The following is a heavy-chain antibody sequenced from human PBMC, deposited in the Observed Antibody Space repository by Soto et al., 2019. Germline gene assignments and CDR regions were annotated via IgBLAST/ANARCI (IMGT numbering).Heavy chain of an antibody. CDR1: GFAFGTYG. CDR2: IDANSGKI. CDR3: TKWDGYADV. Sequence: GGSLRLSCAASGFAFGTYGTTWVRQAPGRGLEWVSGIDANSGKIFYADSVRGRFIISRDNSKSMLYLQMNSLRDEDTAIYYRTKWDGYADVWGQGTTVTGSS. J-gene: IGHJ6*02. V-gene: IGHV3-23*05. D-gene: IGHD2-15*01.